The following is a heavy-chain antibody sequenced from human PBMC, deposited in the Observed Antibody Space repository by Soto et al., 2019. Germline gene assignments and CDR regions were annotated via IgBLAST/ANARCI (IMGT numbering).Heavy chain of an antibody. CDR3: ARERCTSTSCYEFDP. V-gene: IGHV1-18*01. J-gene: IGHJ5*02. CDR1: GYTFITHG. CDR2: VSAYNGNT. D-gene: IGHD2-2*01. Sequence: GASVKVSCKASGYTFITHGISWVRQAPGQALEWMGWVSAYNGNTNYAQKLQGRVTMTTDTSTTTAYMELRSLTSDDTAVYYCARERCTSTSCYEFDPWSQGTLLTVSS.